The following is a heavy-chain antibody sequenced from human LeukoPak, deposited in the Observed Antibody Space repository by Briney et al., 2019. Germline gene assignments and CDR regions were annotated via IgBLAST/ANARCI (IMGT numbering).Heavy chain of an antibody. CDR1: GFTFTSYS. Sequence: TGGSLRLSCAAAGFTFTSYSINWVRQAPGKGLEWVSSISSYSTYIYYADSVKGRFTISRDNAKDSLYLQMNSLRAEDTAIYYCARLRFGTSNSFYFDSWGQGTLVTVSS. D-gene: IGHD1-14*01. V-gene: IGHV3-21*01. CDR3: ARLRFGTSNSFYFDS. CDR2: ISSYSTYI. J-gene: IGHJ4*02.